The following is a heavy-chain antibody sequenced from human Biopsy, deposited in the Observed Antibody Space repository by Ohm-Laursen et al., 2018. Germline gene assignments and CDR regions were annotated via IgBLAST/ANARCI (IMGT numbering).Heavy chain of an antibody. CDR3: ARDYQPTIITIHYYYYGMDV. J-gene: IGHJ6*02. CDR1: GYTFISYG. Sequence: ASVKVSCKASGYTFISYGISWVRQAPGQGLEWMGWINPYNGDTNYAQKLQGRVTMTTDTSTSTAYMELRSLRSDDTAVYYFARDYQPTIITIHYYYYGMDVWGQGTTVTVSS. V-gene: IGHV1-18*01. CDR2: INPYNGDT. D-gene: IGHD2-2*01.